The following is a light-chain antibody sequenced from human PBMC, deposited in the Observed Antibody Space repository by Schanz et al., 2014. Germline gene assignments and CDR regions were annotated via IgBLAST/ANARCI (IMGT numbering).Light chain of an antibody. CDR3: QSYDSSLSAWV. CDR2: ANT. CDR1: SSNIGAGYD. J-gene: IGLJ3*02. V-gene: IGLV1-40*01. Sequence: QYVLTQPPSVSGAPGQRVTISCTGSSSNIGAGYDVHWYQLLPGTAPKLLIYANTNRPSGVPDRFSGSKSGTSASLAITGLQTEDEADYYCQSYDSSLSAWVFGGGTKLTVL.